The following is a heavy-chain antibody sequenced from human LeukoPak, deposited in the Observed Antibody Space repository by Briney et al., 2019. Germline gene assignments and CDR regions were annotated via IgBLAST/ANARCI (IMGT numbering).Heavy chain of an antibody. Sequence: GGSLRLSCAASGFTFSTYCMNWVRQAPGKGLEWVSSISTTSRYIYYSDSVKGRFTISRDNAKNSLYLQMNSLRAEAATVYYFATNIMGGVVSDDYYAMDVWGQGTTVTVSS. J-gene: IGHJ6*02. V-gene: IGHV3-21*01. CDR3: ATNIMGGVVSDDYYAMDV. CDR1: GFTFSTYC. D-gene: IGHD3-3*01. CDR2: ISTTSRYI.